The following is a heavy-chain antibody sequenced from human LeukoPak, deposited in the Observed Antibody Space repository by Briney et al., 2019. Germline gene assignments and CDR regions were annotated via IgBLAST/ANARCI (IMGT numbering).Heavy chain of an antibody. D-gene: IGHD6-13*01. CDR3: ARFPGIANVFYYGMDV. CDR1: GFIVSNNY. CDR2: IYSGGST. V-gene: IGHV3-66*01. J-gene: IGHJ6*02. Sequence: GGSLRLSCAASGFIVSNNYINWVRQAPGKGLEWVSVIYSGGSTYYADSVKGRFTISRDSSKNTQYLQMNSLRVEDTAVYYCARFPGIANVFYYGMDVWGQGTTVTVSS.